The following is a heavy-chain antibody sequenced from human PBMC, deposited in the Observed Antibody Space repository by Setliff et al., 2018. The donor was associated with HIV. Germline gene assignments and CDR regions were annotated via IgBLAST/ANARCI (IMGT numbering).Heavy chain of an antibody. D-gene: IGHD3-16*01. CDR1: GYSFTSNW. V-gene: IGHV5-51*01. J-gene: IGHJ3*02. Sequence: GESLKISCKGSGYSFTSNWIGWVRQMPGKGLEWMGIIYPGVSDARYSPSFQVQVTVSANKSISTAYLQWSSLKASDTAFYYCARFYGSYDVGGFDIWGQETKVTVSS. CDR2: IYPGVSDA. CDR3: ARFYGSYDVGGFDI.